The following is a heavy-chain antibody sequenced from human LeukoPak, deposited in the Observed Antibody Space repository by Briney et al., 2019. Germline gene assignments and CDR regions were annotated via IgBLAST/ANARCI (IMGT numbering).Heavy chain of an antibody. J-gene: IGHJ6*03. CDR3: ASHSSMDV. D-gene: IGHD6-13*01. CDR1: GYTFTDYT. V-gene: IGHV1-2*02. Sequence: ASVKVSCKASGYTFTDYTVHWVRQALGQGLAWMGCINPYSGGTNYAQKFQGRVTVTRDTSISTAYMELSRLRSDDTAVYYCASHSSMDVWGKGTTVTVSS. CDR2: INPYSGGT.